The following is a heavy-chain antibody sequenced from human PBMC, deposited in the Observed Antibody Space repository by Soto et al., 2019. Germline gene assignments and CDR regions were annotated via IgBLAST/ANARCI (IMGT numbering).Heavy chain of an antibody. J-gene: IGHJ4*02. CDR2: ISYDGSNK. D-gene: IGHD1-1*01. Sequence: GGSLRLSCAASGFTFSSYGMHWVRQAPGKGLEWVAVISYDGSNKYYADSVKGRFTISRDNSKNTLYLQMNSLRAEDTAVYYCAKDSGTSGSYFDYWGQGTLVTVSS. V-gene: IGHV3-30*18. CDR1: GFTFSSYG. CDR3: AKDSGTSGSYFDY.